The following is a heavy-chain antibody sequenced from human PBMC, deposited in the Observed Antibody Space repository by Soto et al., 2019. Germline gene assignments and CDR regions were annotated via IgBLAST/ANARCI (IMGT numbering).Heavy chain of an antibody. CDR2: IIPIFGTA. J-gene: IGHJ5*02. D-gene: IGHD3-22*01. CDR3: ARPADSSGYSWFDP. V-gene: IGHV1-69*13. Sequence: ASVKVSCKASGGTFSSYAISWVRQAPGQGLEWMGGIIPIFGTANYAQKFQGRVTITADESTSTAYMERSSLRSEDTAVYYCARPADSSGYSWFDPWGQGTLVTVSS. CDR1: GGTFSSYA.